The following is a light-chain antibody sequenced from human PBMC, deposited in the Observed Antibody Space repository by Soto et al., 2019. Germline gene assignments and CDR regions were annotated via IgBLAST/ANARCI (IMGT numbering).Light chain of an antibody. J-gene: IGKJ1*01. Sequence: EIVLTQSPGTLSLSPGERATFSCRASQSVSSSYIAWYQQKPGQAPRVLIYVASTRATGIPDRFSGSGSGTDFTLTISRLEPEDFAVYYCQQYGSSPWTFGQGTKVDIK. CDR2: VAS. CDR3: QQYGSSPWT. CDR1: QSVSSSY. V-gene: IGKV3-20*01.